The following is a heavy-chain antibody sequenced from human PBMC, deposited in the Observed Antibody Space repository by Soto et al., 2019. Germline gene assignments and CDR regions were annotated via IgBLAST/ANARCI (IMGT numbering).Heavy chain of an antibody. CDR1: GFTFSSYW. CDR3: ARWFTYGNFDYFDY. J-gene: IGHJ4*02. V-gene: IGHV3-7*01. Sequence: GGSLRLSCAASGFTFSSYWMSWVRQAPGKGREWVANIKQDGSEKYYVDSVKGRFTISRDNAKNSLYLQMNGLRAEDTAVYYCARWFTYGNFDYFDYWGQGTQFTVSS. D-gene: IGHD3-10*01. CDR2: IKQDGSEK.